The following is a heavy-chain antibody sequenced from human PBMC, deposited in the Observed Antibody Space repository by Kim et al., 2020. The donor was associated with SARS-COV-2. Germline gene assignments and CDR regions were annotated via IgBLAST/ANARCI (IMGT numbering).Heavy chain of an antibody. V-gene: IGHV4-31*03. CDR2: IYYSGST. J-gene: IGHJ4*02. Sequence: SETLSLTCTVSGGSISSGGYYWSWIRQHPGKGLEWIGYIYYSGSTYYNPSLKSRVTISVDTSKNQFSLKLSSVTAADTAVYYCARGIQQSRGAPDYWGQGTLVTVSS. D-gene: IGHD6-13*01. CDR3: ARGIQQSRGAPDY. CDR1: GGSISSGGYY.